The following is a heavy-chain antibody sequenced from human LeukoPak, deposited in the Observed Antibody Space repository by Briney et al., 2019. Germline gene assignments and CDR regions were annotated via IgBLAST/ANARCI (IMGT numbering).Heavy chain of an antibody. CDR2: INPNSGGT. CDR1: GYTFTGYY. CDR3: ARVTVAGNLDY. V-gene: IGHV1-2*04. D-gene: IGHD6-19*01. Sequence: ASVKVSCKASGYTFTGYYMHWVRQAPGQGLEWMGWINPNSGGTNYAQKFQGWVTMTRGTSISTAYMELSRLRSDDTAVYYCARVTVAGNLDYWGQGTLVTVSS. J-gene: IGHJ4*02.